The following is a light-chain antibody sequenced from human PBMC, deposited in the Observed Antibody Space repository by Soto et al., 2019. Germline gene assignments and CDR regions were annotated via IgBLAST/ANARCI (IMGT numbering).Light chain of an antibody. J-gene: IGLJ1*01. CDR2: EVS. CDR3: SSYTSSNTYV. CDR1: SSDVGGYNY. V-gene: IGLV2-14*01. Sequence: QSALTQPASVSGSPGQSITISCTGTSSDVGGYNYVSWYQQHPGKAPKLMIYEVSKRPSRVSNRFSGSKSGNAASLTISGLQAEDEADYYCSSYTSSNTYVFGTGTKLTVL.